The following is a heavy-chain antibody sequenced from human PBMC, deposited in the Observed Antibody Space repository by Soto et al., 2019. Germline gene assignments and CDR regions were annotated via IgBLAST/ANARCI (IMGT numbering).Heavy chain of an antibody. CDR1: GGSISSSSYY. D-gene: IGHD3-22*01. CDR2: IYHSGNT. J-gene: IGHJ4*02. CDR3: ARRTYSYESSAVRIFDY. Sequence: QLQLQESGPGLVKPSETLSLTCIVSGGSISSSSYYWGWIRQPPGKGLEWIGRIYHSGNTYYNPSLKSRVTISVDTYKNQFSLKLSSVTAADTAVYYCARRTYSYESSAVRIFDYWGQGTLVTVSS. V-gene: IGHV4-39*01.